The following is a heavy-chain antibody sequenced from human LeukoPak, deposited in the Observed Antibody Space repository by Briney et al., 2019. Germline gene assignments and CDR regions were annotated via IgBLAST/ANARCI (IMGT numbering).Heavy chain of an antibody. D-gene: IGHD3-3*01. CDR2: INHSGST. CDR1: GGSFSGYY. V-gene: IGHV4-34*01. J-gene: IGHJ6*03. CDR3: ARDWRYYDFWSGYYDYYYYYMDV. Sequence: PSETLSLTCAVYGGSFSGYYWSWIRQPPGKGLEWIGEINHSGSTNYNPSLESRVTISVDTSKNQFSLKLSSVTAADTAVYYCARDWRYYDFWSGYYDYYYYYMDVWGKGTTVTVSS.